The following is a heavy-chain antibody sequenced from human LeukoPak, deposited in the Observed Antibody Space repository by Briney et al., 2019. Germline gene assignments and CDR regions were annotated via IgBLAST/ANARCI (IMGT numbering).Heavy chain of an antibody. CDR2: IRYDGSNK. CDR1: GFTFSSYG. Sequence: GGSLRLSCAASGFTFSSYGMHWVRQAPGKGLEWVAFIRYDGSNKYYADSVKGRFTISRDNSKNTLYLQMNSLRAEDTAVYYCAKSSYPRGYSYAPFDYWGQGTLVTVSS. J-gene: IGHJ4*02. CDR3: AKSSYPRGYSYAPFDY. D-gene: IGHD5-18*01. V-gene: IGHV3-30*02.